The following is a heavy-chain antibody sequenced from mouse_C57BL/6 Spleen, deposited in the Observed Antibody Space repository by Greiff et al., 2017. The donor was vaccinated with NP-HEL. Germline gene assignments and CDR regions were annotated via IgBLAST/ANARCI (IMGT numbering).Heavy chain of an antibody. D-gene: IGHD2-3*01. Sequence: QVQLQQSGAALVRPGTSVKVSCKASGYAFTNYLIEWVKQRPGQGLGWIGVINPGSGGTNYNEKFKGKATLTAAKSYSTAYMQLRSLTSADSAVYFCASEWLLLPCAMDDWGQGTSVTVSS. CDR1: GYAFTNYL. CDR2: INPGSGGT. V-gene: IGHV1-54*01. CDR3: ASEWLLLPCAMDD. J-gene: IGHJ4*01.